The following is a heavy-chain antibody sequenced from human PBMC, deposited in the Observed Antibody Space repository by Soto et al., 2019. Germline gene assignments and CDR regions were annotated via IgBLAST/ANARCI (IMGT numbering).Heavy chain of an antibody. Sequence: QVQLQESGPGLVKPSQTLSLACTVSDGSVSRGGYYWSWLRQSPGKGLEWIGNIYYTGRTSYNPSLKSRVTISLETSKRQLSLRLASVSAADTALYYCAREGSYHYFDYWGQGALVTVSS. J-gene: IGHJ4*02. CDR1: DGSVSRGGYY. CDR2: IYYTGRT. CDR3: AREGSYHYFDY. D-gene: IGHD1-26*01. V-gene: IGHV4-31*03.